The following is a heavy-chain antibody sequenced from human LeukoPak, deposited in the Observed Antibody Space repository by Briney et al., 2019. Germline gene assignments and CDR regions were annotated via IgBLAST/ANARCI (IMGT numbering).Heavy chain of an antibody. CDR1: GFTLSSHW. CDR2: INQDGSAK. V-gene: IGHV3-7*01. D-gene: IGHD1-26*01. CDR3: ARWEIRGSAHKLDY. Sequence: GGSLRLSCVASGFTLSSHWMSWVRQAPGKGLEWVANINQDGSAKYFVDSVKGRFTISRDNAKNSMYLQMNSLRAEDTAVYYCARWEIRGSAHKLDYWGQGTLVTVSS. J-gene: IGHJ4*02.